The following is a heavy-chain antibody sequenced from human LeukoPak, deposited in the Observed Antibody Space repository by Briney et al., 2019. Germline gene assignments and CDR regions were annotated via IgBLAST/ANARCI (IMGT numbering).Heavy chain of an antibody. CDR2: MYHSGST. CDR1: GYSISSGYY. J-gene: IGHJ4*02. D-gene: IGHD4-23*01. Sequence: SETLSLTCTVSGYSISSGYYWGWIRQPPGKGLEWIGSMYHSGSTYYNPSLRSRVTISLDTSKNQFSLKLNSVTGADTAVYYCARDRRFGGNFDYWGQGTLVTVSS. V-gene: IGHV4-38-2*02. CDR3: ARDRRFGGNFDY.